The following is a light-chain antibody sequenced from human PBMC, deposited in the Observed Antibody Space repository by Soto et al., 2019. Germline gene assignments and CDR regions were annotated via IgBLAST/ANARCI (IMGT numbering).Light chain of an antibody. J-gene: IGKJ2*01. Sequence: EIVMTQSPATLSVSPGERATLSCRASQSVSSNLAWYQQKPGQAPRLLFYGASTRATGIPARFSGSGSGTDFTLTFSSLQSEDFAVYYCQQSNNWPYTFGQGTKLEIK. V-gene: IGKV3-15*01. CDR1: QSVSSN. CDR3: QQSNNWPYT. CDR2: GAS.